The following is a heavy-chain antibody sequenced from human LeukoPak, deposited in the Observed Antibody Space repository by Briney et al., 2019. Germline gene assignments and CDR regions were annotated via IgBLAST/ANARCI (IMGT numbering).Heavy chain of an antibody. J-gene: IGHJ4*02. D-gene: IGHD6-6*01. Sequence: PGGSLRLSCAASGFTFSSYAMHWVRQAPGKGLEWVAVISYDGSNKYYADSVKGRFTISRDNSKNTLYLQMNSLRAEDTAVYYCARDRGSSSLYYFDYWGQGTLVTVSS. CDR1: GFTFSSYA. CDR3: ARDRGSSSLYYFDY. V-gene: IGHV3-30-3*01. CDR2: ISYDGSNK.